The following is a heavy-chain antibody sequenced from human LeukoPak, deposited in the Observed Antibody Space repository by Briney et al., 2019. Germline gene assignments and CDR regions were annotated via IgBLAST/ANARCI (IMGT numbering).Heavy chain of an antibody. CDR2: IGSSSSYI. CDR3: ARVPYSSSWYYFDY. V-gene: IGHV3-21*06. CDR1: GFTFSSYN. Sequence: GGSLRLSCAASGFTFSSYNMNWVRQAPGKGLEWVSSIGSSSSYIFYADSVKGRFTISRDNAKNSLYLRMNSLRVEDTAVYYCARVPYSSSWYYFDYWGQGTLVTVS. D-gene: IGHD6-13*01. J-gene: IGHJ4*02.